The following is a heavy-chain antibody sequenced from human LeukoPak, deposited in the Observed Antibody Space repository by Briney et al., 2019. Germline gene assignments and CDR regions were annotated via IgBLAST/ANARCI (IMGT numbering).Heavy chain of an antibody. D-gene: IGHD3-10*01. J-gene: IGHJ4*02. CDR1: GGSFSGYY. Sequence: SETLSLTCAVYGGSFSGYYWSWIRQPPGKGLEWIGEINHSGSTNYNPSLKSRVTISVDTSKNQFSLMLSSVTAADTAVYYCARGRLYYYGSGSFDYWGQGTLVTVSS. CDR2: INHSGST. V-gene: IGHV4-34*01. CDR3: ARGRLYYYGSGSFDY.